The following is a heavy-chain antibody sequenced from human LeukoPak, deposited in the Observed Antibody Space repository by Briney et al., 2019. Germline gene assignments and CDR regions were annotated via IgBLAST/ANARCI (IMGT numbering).Heavy chain of an antibody. CDR1: GYTFTTYA. Sequence: GASVKVSCKASGYTFTTYAINWVRQAPGQGHEWMGWINTDSGNPTYAQGFTGRFVFSFDTSVSTAYLLISSLKAEDTAAYYCARSSFMGIAARSFDYWGQGTLVTVSS. CDR3: ARSSFMGIAARSFDY. D-gene: IGHD6-6*01. V-gene: IGHV7-4-1*02. J-gene: IGHJ4*02. CDR2: INTDSGNP.